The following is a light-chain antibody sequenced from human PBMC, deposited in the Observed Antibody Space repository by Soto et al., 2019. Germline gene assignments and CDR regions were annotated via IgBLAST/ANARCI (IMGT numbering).Light chain of an antibody. Sequence: QSVLTQPASVSGSPGQSITISCTGTSSDVGGYNYVSWYQQHPGKAPKLMIYVVSNRPSGVSNRFSGSKSGNTASLTISGLQAEDEADYYCSSYTGSSTVIFGGGTKVTVL. V-gene: IGLV2-14*01. CDR1: SSDVGGYNY. CDR3: SSYTGSSTVI. J-gene: IGLJ2*01. CDR2: VVS.